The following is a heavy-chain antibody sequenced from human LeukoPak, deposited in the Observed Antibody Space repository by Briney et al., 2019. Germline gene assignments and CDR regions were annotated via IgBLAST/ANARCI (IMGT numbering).Heavy chain of an antibody. J-gene: IGHJ6*03. CDR2: INTGNGNT. CDR1: GYTFTNYA. CDR3: ARDYYGSGSYYVYYYYMDV. Sequence: ASVKVSCKASGYTFTNYAMHWVRQAPGQRLEWMGWINTGNGNTKYSQEFQGRVTISRDMSTSTVYMELSSLRSEDTAVYYCARDYYGSGSYYVYYYYMDVWGKGTTVTFSS. D-gene: IGHD3-10*01. V-gene: IGHV1-3*03.